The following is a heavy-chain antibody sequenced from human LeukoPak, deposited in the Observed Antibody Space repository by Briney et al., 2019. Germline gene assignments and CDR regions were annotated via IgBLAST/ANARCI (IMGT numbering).Heavy chain of an antibody. Sequence: GGSLRLSCGASGFTFSSYAMSWVRQAPGKGLEWVSAISGSGGSTYYADSVKGRFTISRDNSKNTLYLQMNSLRAEDTAVYYCAKGQVAVAGTGGDYWGQGTLVTVSS. CDR2: ISGSGGST. CDR3: AKGQVAVAGTGGDY. CDR1: GFTFSSYA. D-gene: IGHD6-19*01. J-gene: IGHJ4*02. V-gene: IGHV3-23*01.